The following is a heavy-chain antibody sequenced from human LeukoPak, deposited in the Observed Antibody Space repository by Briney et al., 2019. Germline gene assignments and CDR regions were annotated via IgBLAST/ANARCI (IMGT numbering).Heavy chain of an antibody. Sequence: ASVKVFCKASGYTCTSYDINWVQQATGQGLEWMGWMNPNSGNTGYAQKFQGRVTMTRNTSISTAYMELSSLRSEDTAVYYCARGRGDAGDYWGQGTLVTVSS. J-gene: IGHJ4*02. D-gene: IGHD3-16*01. CDR1: GYTCTSYD. CDR3: ARGRGDAGDY. CDR2: MNPNSGNT. V-gene: IGHV1-8*01.